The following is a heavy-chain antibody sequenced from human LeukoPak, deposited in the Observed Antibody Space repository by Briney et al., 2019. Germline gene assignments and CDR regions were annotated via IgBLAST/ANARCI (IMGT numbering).Heavy chain of an antibody. CDR2: ISGSGGST. Sequence: GGSLRLSCAASGFTFSSYAMSWVRQAPGKGLEWVSAISGSGGSTYYADSVKGRFTISRDNSKNTLYLQMNSLRAEDTAVYYCARDPQFPDNYYYYMDVWGKGTTVTVSS. CDR3: ARDPQFPDNYYYYMDV. CDR1: GFTFSSYA. J-gene: IGHJ6*03. V-gene: IGHV3-23*01. D-gene: IGHD1-14*01.